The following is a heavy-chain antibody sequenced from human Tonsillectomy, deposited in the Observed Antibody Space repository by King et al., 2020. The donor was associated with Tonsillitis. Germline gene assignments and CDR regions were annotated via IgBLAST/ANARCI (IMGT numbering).Heavy chain of an antibody. CDR2: IYPGDSDT. CDR3: ARLAVVTAPIDY. Sequence: QLVQSGAEVKKPGESLKISCKGSGYSFITYWIAWVRQMPGKGLEWMGIIYPGDSDTRYSPSFQGQVTISADTSISTAYLQWSSLKASDTAIYYCARLAVVTAPIDYWGQGTLVTVSS. D-gene: IGHD4-23*01. V-gene: IGHV5-51*01. J-gene: IGHJ4*02. CDR1: GYSFITYW.